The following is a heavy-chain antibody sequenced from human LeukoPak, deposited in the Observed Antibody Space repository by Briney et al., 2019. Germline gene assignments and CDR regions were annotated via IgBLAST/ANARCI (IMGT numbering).Heavy chain of an antibody. Sequence: GGSLRLSCAASGFTFSSYWMHWVRQAPGKGLVWVSRIKTDGSDTSYADSVKGRFTISRDNSKNTLFLQMDSLRAEDTAIYYCAKTGSKTGDRNPDFDYWGQGALVTVSS. CDR1: GFTFSSYW. V-gene: IGHV3-74*01. CDR2: IKTDGSDT. J-gene: IGHJ4*02. D-gene: IGHD7-27*01. CDR3: AKTGSKTGDRNPDFDY.